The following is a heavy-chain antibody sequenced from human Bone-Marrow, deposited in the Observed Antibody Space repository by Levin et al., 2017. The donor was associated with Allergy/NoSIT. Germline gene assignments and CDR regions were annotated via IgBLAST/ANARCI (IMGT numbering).Heavy chain of an antibody. V-gene: IGHV3-30*03. D-gene: IGHD3-10*01. CDR2: ISSDGNDK. CDR1: GFTLNSFG. CDR3: ARGSTFDY. Sequence: LSLTCAASGFTLNSFGMHWVRQAPGKGLEWVAIISSDGNDKYYADFVKGRFTISRDNSQETLYLHMNNLGAEDTAVYYCARGSTFDYWGQGTLVTVSS. J-gene: IGHJ4*02.